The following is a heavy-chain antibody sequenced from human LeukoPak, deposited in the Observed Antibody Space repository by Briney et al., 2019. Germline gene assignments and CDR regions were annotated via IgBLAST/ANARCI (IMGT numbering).Heavy chain of an antibody. CDR1: GGSFSGYY. V-gene: IGHV4-34*01. D-gene: IGHD2-15*01. CDR3: AREIPRPCSGGSCSADPHFDY. Sequence: PSETLSLTCAVYGGSFSGYYWSWIRQPPGKGLEWIGEINHSGSTNYNPSLKSRVTISVDTPKNQFSLKLSSVTAADTAVYYCAREIPRPCSGGSCSADPHFDYWGQGTLVTVSS. CDR2: INHSGST. J-gene: IGHJ4*02.